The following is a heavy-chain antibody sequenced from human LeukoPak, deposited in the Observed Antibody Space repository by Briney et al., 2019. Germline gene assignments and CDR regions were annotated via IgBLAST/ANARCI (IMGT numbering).Heavy chain of an antibody. V-gene: IGHV1-69*05. J-gene: IGHJ3*02. CDR2: IIPIFGTA. D-gene: IGHD2-15*01. Sequence: SVKVSCKASGGTFSSYAISWVRQAPGQGLEWMGGIIPIFGTANYAQKFQGRVTITTDKSTSTAYMELSSLRSEDTAVYYCARERGTPLDAFDIWGQGTMVTVSS. CDR3: ARERGTPLDAFDI. CDR1: GGTFSSYA.